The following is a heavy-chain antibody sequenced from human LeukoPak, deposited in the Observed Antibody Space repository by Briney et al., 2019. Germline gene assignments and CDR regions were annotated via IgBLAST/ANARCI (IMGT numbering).Heavy chain of an antibody. CDR3: ARGSAHLDSGSYYFDY. CDR1: GYTFTGYY. V-gene: IGHV1-18*04. CDR2: ISAYNGNT. J-gene: IGHJ4*02. Sequence: VKVSCKASGYTFTGYYMHWVRQAPGQGLEWMGWISAYNGNTNYAQKLQGRVTMTTDTSTSTAYMELRSLRSDDTAVYYCARGSAHLDSGSYYFDYWGQGTLVTVSS. D-gene: IGHD1-26*01.